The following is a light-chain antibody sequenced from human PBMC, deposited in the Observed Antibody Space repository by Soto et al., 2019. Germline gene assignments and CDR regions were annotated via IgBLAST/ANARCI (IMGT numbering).Light chain of an antibody. V-gene: IGKV3-20*01. CDR3: QQYGRSPRGAFT. CDR2: ATS. J-gene: IGKJ3*01. Sequence: EIVLTQSPGTLSLSPGEGATLSCRASQSVYSNYLAWYQHKPGQAPGLLIYATSHRATGIPDRFSGSGSGTDFTLTISRLEPEDSAVYFCQQYGRSPRGAFTFGPGTKVEIK. CDR1: QSVYSNY.